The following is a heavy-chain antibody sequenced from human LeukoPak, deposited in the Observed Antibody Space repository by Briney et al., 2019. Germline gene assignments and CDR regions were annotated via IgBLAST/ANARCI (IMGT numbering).Heavy chain of an antibody. CDR1: GFTFSSYA. V-gene: IGHV3-23*01. D-gene: IGHD6-6*01. CDR3: AKSLEYSSSSAGVY. CDR2: ISGSGGST. J-gene: IGHJ4*02. Sequence: AGGSLRLSCAASGFTFSSYAMSWVRQAPGKGLEWVSAISGSGGSTYYADSVKGRFTISRDNSKNTLYLQMNSLRAEDTAVYYCAKSLEYSSSSAGVYWGQGTLVTVSS.